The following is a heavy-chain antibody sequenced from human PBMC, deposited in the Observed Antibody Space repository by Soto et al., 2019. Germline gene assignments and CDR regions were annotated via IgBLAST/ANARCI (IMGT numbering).Heavy chain of an antibody. D-gene: IGHD3-10*01. CDR3: ARDGMVRGPQNYFGMDV. CDR2: INHSGST. Sequence: TYAVYGGSFSGYYWRGIRQPPGKGLEWIGEINHSGSTNYNPSLKSRVTISVDTSKNQFSLKLSSVTAADTAVYYCARDGMVRGPQNYFGMDVLCQWTSVT. V-gene: IGHV4-34*01. J-gene: IGHJ6*02. CDR1: GGSFSGYY.